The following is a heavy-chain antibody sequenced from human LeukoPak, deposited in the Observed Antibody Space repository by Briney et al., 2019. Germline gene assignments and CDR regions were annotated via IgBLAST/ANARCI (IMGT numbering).Heavy chain of an antibody. CDR1: GGSISSSSYY. CDR2: IYTSGST. D-gene: IGHD6-13*01. V-gene: IGHV4-61*02. Sequence: KPSETLSLTCTVSGGSISSSSYYWSWIRQPAGKGLEWIGRIYTSGSTNYNPSLKSRVTMSVDTSKNQFSLKLSSVTAADTAVYYCARANPPMGSSSWYPVDWYFDLWGRGTLVTVSS. CDR3: ARANPPMGSSSWYPVDWYFDL. J-gene: IGHJ2*01.